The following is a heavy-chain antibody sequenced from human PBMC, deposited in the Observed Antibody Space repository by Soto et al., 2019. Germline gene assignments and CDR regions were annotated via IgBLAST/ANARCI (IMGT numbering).Heavy chain of an antibody. J-gene: IGHJ3*02. D-gene: IGHD2-15*01. CDR3: ARGSGPNDAFDI. CDR2: IYYSGST. CDR1: GGSVSSGSYY. V-gene: IGHV4-61*01. Sequence: QVQLQESGPGLVKPSETLALTCTVSGGSVSSGSYYWSWIRQPPGKGLEWIGYIYYSGSTNYNPSLKSPVTISVDTSKNQFSLQLSSVTAADTAVYYCARGSGPNDAFDIWGQGTMVTVSS.